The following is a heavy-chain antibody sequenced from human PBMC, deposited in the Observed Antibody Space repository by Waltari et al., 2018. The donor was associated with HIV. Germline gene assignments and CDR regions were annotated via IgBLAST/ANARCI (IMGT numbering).Heavy chain of an antibody. CDR3: TRRHGDYVYYFDY. V-gene: IGHV5-51*01. CDR1: GYSFTSYW. CDR2: ILPGNSDL. D-gene: IGHD4-17*01. Sequence: EVQLVQSGAEVKKPGESLKISCKGSGYSFTSYWIGWVRQMPGKGLEWMGFILPGNSDLYYSPSFQGRVTISADKSINTAYLQWSSLKASDTAMYYCTRRHGDYVYYFDYWGQGTLVTVSS. J-gene: IGHJ4*02.